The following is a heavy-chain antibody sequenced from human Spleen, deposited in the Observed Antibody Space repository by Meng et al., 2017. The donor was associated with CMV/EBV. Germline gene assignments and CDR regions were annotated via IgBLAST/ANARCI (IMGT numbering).Heavy chain of an antibody. J-gene: IGHJ3*02. D-gene: IGHD3-22*01. CDR1: GYTFTDYS. CDR3: ARDGFGTSSFYYDTSGYSRAFDI. V-gene: IGHV1-2*06. CDR2: IDANSGAP. Sequence: ASVKVSCKASGYTFTDYSMHWVRQAPGQGLEWMGRIDANSGAPNYAQKFQGRLTMTRDTSIRTDYMELSSLRSDDTAVYYCARDGFGTSSFYYDTSGYSRAFDIWGQGTMVTVSS.